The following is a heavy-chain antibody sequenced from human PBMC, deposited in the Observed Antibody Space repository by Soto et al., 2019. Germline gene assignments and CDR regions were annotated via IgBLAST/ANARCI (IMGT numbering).Heavy chain of an antibody. CDR2: ISAYNGNT. J-gene: IGHJ4*02. D-gene: IGHD6-19*01. CDR3: ARTLRYSSCWRYFDY. V-gene: IGHV1-18*01. CDR1: GYTFTSYG. Sequence: ASVKVSCKASGYTFTSYGISWVRQAPGQGLEWMGWISAYNGNTNYAQKLQGRVTMTTDTSTSTAYMELRSLRSDDTAVYYCARTLRYSSCWRYFDYWGQGTLVTVSS.